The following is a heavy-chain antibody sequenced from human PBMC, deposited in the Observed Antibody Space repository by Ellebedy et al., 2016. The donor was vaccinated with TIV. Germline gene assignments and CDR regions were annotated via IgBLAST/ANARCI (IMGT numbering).Heavy chain of an antibody. CDR1: GFTFSSYS. J-gene: IGHJ6*02. V-gene: IGHV3-48*02. CDR3: AREDYIVVVTAIDYYYGMDV. D-gene: IGHD2-21*02. Sequence: GESLKISCAASGFTFSSYSMNWVRQAPGKGLEWVSYISSSSSTIYYADSVKGRFTISRDNAKNSLYLQMNSLRDEDTAVYYCAREDYIVVVTAIDYYYGMDVWGQGTTVTVSS. CDR2: ISSSSSTI.